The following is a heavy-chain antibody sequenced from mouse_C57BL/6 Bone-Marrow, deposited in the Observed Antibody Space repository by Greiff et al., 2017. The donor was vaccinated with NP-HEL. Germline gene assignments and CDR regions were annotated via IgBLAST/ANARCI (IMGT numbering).Heavy chain of an antibody. V-gene: IGHV1-72*01. D-gene: IGHD1-1*01. CDR1: GYTFTSYW. Sequence: QVQLKESGAELVKPGASVKLSCKASGYTFTSYWMHWVKQRPGRGLEWIGRIDPNSGGTKYNEKFKSKATLTVDKPSSTAYMQLSSLTSEDSAVYYCARLSYYYGRGYFDVWGTGTTVTVSS. J-gene: IGHJ1*03. CDR2: IDPNSGGT. CDR3: ARLSYYYGRGYFDV.